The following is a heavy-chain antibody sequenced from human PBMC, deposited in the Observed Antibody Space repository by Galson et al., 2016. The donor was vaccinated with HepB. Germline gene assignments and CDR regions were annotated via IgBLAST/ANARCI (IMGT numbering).Heavy chain of an antibody. CDR2: INQAGTAI. V-gene: IGHV3-7*03. CDR3: AKVRFCSSTWCHPYYFDY. CDR1: GFTFSGSW. Sequence: SLRLSCAASGFTFSGSWMSWVRQAPGNGLEWVAHINQAGTAIYYVDSVKGRFTISRDNSRDTLSLQTNSLRVEDTAVYYCAKVRFCSSTWCHPYYFDYWGQGTLVTVSS. J-gene: IGHJ4*02. D-gene: IGHD2-2*01.